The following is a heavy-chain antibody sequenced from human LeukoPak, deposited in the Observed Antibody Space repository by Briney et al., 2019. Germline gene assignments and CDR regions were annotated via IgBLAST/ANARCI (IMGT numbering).Heavy chain of an antibody. D-gene: IGHD1-26*01. V-gene: IGHV4-4*07. J-gene: IGHJ4*02. Sequence: SETLSLTCTVSGGSISSYYWSWIRQPAGKGLEWIGRIYTSGSTNYNASLKSRVSMSVDTSKNQFALKLSSVTAADTAVFYCARENSGSYREFDYWGQGTLVTVSS. CDR3: ARENSGSYREFDY. CDR2: IYTSGST. CDR1: GGSISSYY.